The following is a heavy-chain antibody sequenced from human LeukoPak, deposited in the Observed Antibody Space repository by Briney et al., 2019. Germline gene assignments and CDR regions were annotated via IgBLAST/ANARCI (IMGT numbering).Heavy chain of an antibody. J-gene: IGHJ6*02. Sequence: SQTLSLTCTVSGGSISSGGYYWSWIRQHPGKGLEWIGYIYYSGSTYYNPSLKSRVTISVDTSKNQFSLKLSSVTAADTAVYYCARQHSSSSFYYYYGMDVWGQGTTVTVSS. V-gene: IGHV4-31*03. D-gene: IGHD6-6*01. CDR2: IYYSGST. CDR1: GGSISSGGYY. CDR3: ARQHSSSSFYYYYGMDV.